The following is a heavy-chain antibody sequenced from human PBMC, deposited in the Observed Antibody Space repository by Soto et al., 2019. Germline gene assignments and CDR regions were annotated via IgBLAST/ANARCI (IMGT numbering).Heavy chain of an antibody. V-gene: IGHV1-46*01. CDR2: INPSGGNT. CDR3: AKDRARQGANSGYSDY. J-gene: IGHJ4*02. CDR1: GYTFTNNY. D-gene: IGHD1-1*01. Sequence: ASVKVSCKASGYTFTNNYVVWVRQAPGQGLEWMGIINPSGGNTIYAQKFQDRVTMTSDTSTSTIYIGLSSLRSEDTAVYYCAKDRARQGANSGYSDYWGQGTLVTVSS.